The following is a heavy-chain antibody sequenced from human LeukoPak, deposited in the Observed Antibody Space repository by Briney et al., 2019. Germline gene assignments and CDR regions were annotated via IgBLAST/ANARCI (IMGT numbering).Heavy chain of an antibody. V-gene: IGHV4-38-2*02. CDR1: GYSISSGYY. J-gene: IGHJ5*02. Sequence: SETLSLTCTVSGYSISSGYYWGWIRQPPGKGLEWIGSIYHSGSTYYNPSLKSRVTISVDTSKNQFSLKLSSVTAADTGVYDCARGGYIAEGRNWFDPWGQGTLVSVSS. CDR2: IYHSGST. CDR3: ARGGYIAEGRNWFDP. D-gene: IGHD6-13*01.